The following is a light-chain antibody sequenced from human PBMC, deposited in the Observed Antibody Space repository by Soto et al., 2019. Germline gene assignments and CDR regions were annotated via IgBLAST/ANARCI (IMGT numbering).Light chain of an antibody. CDR2: GAS. Sequence: EIVFTHSPATLSFSPAERATLSCRASQSVSSNLAWYQQKPGQAPRLLIHGASSRATGIPDRFSGSGSGTDFTLTISRMEPEDLAVYYCKQYGRPFGQGTKVDIK. V-gene: IGKV3-20*01. J-gene: IGKJ1*01. CDR1: QSVSSN. CDR3: KQYGRP.